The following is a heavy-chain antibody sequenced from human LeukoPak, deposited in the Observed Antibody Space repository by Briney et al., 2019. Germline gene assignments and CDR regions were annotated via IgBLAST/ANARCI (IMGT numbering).Heavy chain of an antibody. J-gene: IGHJ6*02. V-gene: IGHV4-59*08. CDR3: ARHASSGWFNYYYYGMDV. D-gene: IGHD6-19*01. CDR1: GGSISSYY. Sequence: SETLSLTCTVSGGSISSYYWSWIRQPPGKGLEWIGYIYYSGSTNYNPSLKSRVTISVDTSKNQFSLKLSSVTAADTAVYYCARHASSGWFNYYYYGMDVWGQGTTVTVSS. CDR2: IYYSGST.